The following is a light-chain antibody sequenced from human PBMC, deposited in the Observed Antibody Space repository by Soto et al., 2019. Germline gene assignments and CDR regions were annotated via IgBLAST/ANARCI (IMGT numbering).Light chain of an antibody. Sequence: QSVLTQPPSVSAAPGQTVTLSCSGSSSNIGNNYVSWYQQLPGTAPKLLIYENNRRPSGIPDRFSGCKSGTSATLGITGRQTGDEAADYCGTWDSSLGGYVFGTGTKLTVL. CDR3: GTWDSSLGGYV. CDR2: ENN. V-gene: IGLV1-51*02. J-gene: IGLJ1*01. CDR1: SSNIGNNY.